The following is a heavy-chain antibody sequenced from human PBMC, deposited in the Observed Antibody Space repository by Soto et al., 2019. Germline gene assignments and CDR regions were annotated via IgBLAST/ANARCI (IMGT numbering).Heavy chain of an antibody. D-gene: IGHD3-9*01. Sequence: QVQLVQSGAEVKKPGSSVKVSCKASGGTFSSYAISWVRQAPGQGLEWMGGIIPIFGTANYAQKFQGRVTITAAESTSTAYMELSSLRSEDTAVYYCASGSKLRYWYYYYYGMDVWGQGTTVTVSS. CDR3: ASGSKLRYWYYYYYGMDV. J-gene: IGHJ6*02. CDR1: GGTFSSYA. CDR2: IIPIFGTA. V-gene: IGHV1-69*01.